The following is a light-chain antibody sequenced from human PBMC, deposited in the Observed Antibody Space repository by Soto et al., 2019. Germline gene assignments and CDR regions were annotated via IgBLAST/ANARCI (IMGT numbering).Light chain of an antibody. CDR3: QQLNSYPWT. Sequence: IQLTQSPSSLPASVGDRVTITCRASQGISSYLAWYQQKPGKAPKLLIYAASTLQSGVPSRFSGSGSGTDFTLTISSLQPEDFATYYCQQLNSYPWTFGQGTKVDIK. CDR1: QGISSY. J-gene: IGKJ1*01. V-gene: IGKV1-9*01. CDR2: AAS.